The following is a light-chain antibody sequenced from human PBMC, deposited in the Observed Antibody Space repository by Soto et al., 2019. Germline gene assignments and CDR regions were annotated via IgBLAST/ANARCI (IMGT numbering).Light chain of an antibody. V-gene: IGKV2-28*01. CDR1: QSLLHGNGYNY. J-gene: IGKJ2*01. CDR3: MQALQTPYT. CDR2: LGS. Sequence: DLVVTQSPLSLPVTPGEPASISCRSSQSLLHGNGYNYLDWYLQKPGQSPQLLIYLGSNRASGVPDRFSGSGSGTDFALKISRVEAEDVGVYYCMQALQTPYTFGQGTKLEI.